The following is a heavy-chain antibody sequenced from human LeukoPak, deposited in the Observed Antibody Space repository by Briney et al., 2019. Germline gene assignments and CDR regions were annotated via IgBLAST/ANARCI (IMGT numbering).Heavy chain of an antibody. CDR3: ARENAYGSGSYYNGDSWFDP. Sequence: SETLSLTCTVPGGSISSYYWSWIRQPAGKGLEWIGRIYTSGSTNYNPSLKSRVTMSVDTSKNQFSLKLSSVTAADTAVYYCARENAYGSGSYYNGDSWFDPWGQGTLVTVSS. CDR1: GGSISSYY. CDR2: IYTSGST. D-gene: IGHD3-10*01. J-gene: IGHJ5*02. V-gene: IGHV4-4*07.